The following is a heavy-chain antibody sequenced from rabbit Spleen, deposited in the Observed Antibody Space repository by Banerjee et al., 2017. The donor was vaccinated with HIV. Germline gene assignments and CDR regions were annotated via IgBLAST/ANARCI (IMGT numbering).Heavy chain of an antibody. D-gene: IGHD1-1*01. CDR3: ARDTSSSFSSYGMDL. J-gene: IGHJ6*01. CDR1: GFSFSDRDV. Sequence: QEQLEESGGGLVKPGGSLTFTCEASGFSFSDRDVMCWVRQAPGKGLEWIACINAATGKGVYASWAKGRFTISKASSTTVTLQMTSLTAADTATYFCARDTSSSFSSYGMDLWGPGTLVTVS. CDR2: INAATGKG. V-gene: IGHV1S45*01.